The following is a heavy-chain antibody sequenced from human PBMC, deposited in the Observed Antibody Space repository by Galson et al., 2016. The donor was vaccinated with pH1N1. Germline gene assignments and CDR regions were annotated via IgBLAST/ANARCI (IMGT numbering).Heavy chain of an antibody. CDR3: ARRGIGEFLYYFDY. D-gene: IGHD3-10*01. CDR2: IYYSGST. V-gene: IGHV4-39*01. J-gene: IGHJ4*02. Sequence: VSGGSISNSDYYWDWIRQPPGKGLEWIGSIYYSGSTYYNPSLKSRVTISVDTSKNQFSLKLSSVTAADTAVYYCARRGIGEFLYYFDYWGQGTLVTVSS. CDR1: GGSISNSDYY.